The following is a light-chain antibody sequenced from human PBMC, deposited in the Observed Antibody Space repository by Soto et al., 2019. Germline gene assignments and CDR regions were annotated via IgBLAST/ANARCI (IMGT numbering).Light chain of an antibody. CDR1: SIDFVSYNR. V-gene: IGLV2-18*01. Sequence: QSVLTQPPSVSGFPGQSVTISGTGTSIDFVSYNRVSWYQQSPGSAPKLLIYEVRNRPSGVPDRFSGSKSGNTASLTISGLQTADEANYFCSLYTSDNTYVFGAGTKVTVL. CDR3: SLYTSDNTYV. J-gene: IGLJ1*01. CDR2: EVR.